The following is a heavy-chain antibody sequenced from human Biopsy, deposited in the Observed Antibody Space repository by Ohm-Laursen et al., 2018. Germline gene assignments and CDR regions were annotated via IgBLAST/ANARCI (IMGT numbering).Heavy chain of an antibody. D-gene: IGHD1-7*01. J-gene: IGHJ4*01. CDR2: ISGTTTKT. V-gene: IGHV3-23*01. CDR1: GFTFNIYA. CDR3: ARDCSWNYVGIGY. Sequence: SLRLSCAASGFTFNIYAMNWVRQAPGKGLEWVSTISGTTTKTYYADSVKGRFTISRDNSKNTVSLQMDSLRAEDTDLYYCARDCSWNYVGIGYWGHGTLVTVSS.